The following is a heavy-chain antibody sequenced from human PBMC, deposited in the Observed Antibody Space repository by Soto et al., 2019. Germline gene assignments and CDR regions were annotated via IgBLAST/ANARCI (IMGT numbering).Heavy chain of an antibody. Sequence: PWGSLRLSCAASGFTFRHYAMSWVRQAPGKGLEWVSVISGSGGSTYYADSVKGRFTISRDNSKNTLDLQMSSLRAEDTAVYYCAKMPEAYYYDSNGVFDYWGLGTLVTVSS. D-gene: IGHD3-22*01. V-gene: IGHV3-23*01. J-gene: IGHJ4*02. CDR2: ISGSGGST. CDR3: AKMPEAYYYDSNGVFDY. CDR1: GFTFRHYA.